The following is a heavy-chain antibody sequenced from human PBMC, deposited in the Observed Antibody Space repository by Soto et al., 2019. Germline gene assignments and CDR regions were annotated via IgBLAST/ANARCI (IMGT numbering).Heavy chain of an antibody. CDR3: ARKKANNYFDY. CDR2: IIPISGTA. V-gene: IGHV1-69*01. CDR1: GGTFSSYA. D-gene: IGHD1-26*01. J-gene: IGHJ4*02. Sequence: QVQLVQSGAEVKKPGSSVTVSCTASGGTFSSYAISWVRQAPGQGLEWMGGIIPISGTANYAQKFQGRVTITADESTSTAYMELSSLRSEDTAVYYCARKKANNYFDYWGQGTLVTVSS.